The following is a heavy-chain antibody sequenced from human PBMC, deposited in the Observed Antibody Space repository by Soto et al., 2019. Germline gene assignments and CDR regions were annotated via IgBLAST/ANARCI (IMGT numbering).Heavy chain of an antibody. CDR1: GGSVSSDFYN. Sequence: SETLSLTCRVSGGSVSSDFYNWRWIRQAPGKGLAWVGDISHSVRTDYNPYLKSRASISVDTSRNDFSLTVTYVTAAYTAVYYRGRVKRETLHKNNNYWVQG. J-gene: IGHJ4*02. CDR3: GRVKRETLHKNNNY. CDR2: ISHSVRT. D-gene: IGHD1-1*01. V-gene: IGHV4-61*03.